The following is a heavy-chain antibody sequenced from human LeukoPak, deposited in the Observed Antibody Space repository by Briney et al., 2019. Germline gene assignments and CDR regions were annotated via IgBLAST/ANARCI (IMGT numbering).Heavy chain of an antibody. CDR3: ATVPLITIFGVVTPDY. V-gene: IGHV1-69-2*01. CDR2: VYPEDGET. CDR1: GYTFTDYY. J-gene: IGHJ4*02. Sequence: ASVKVSCKVSGYTFTDYYMHWVQQAPGKGLEWMGLVYPEDGETIYAEKFQGRVTITADTSTDTAYMELSSLRSEDTAVYYCATVPLITIFGVVTPDYWAQGTLVPVSS. D-gene: IGHD3-3*01.